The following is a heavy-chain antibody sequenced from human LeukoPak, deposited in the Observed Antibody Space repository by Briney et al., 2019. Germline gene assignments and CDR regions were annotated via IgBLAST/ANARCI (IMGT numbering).Heavy chain of an antibody. J-gene: IGHJ4*02. CDR1: GFTFSSYE. D-gene: IGHD3-3*01. Sequence: QAGGSLRLSCAASGFTFSSYEMNWVRQAPGKGLVWVSYISSSGSTIYYADSVKGRFTISRDNAKNSLYLQMNSLRAEDTAVYYCAREGVYDSWDYWGQGTLVTVSS. V-gene: IGHV3-48*03. CDR2: ISSSGSTI. CDR3: AREGVYDSWDY.